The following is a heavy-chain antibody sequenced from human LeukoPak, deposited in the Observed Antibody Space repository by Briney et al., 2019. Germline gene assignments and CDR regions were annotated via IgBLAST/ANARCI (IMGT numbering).Heavy chain of an antibody. CDR2: ISAYNGDS. Sequence: ASVKVSCKGSGYSFSSYGMHRVRQAPGQGLEWMGWISAYNGDSDYAQNLQGRVTMTTDPSTSTAYMELRSLRSDDTAVYYCASGWSGYFASLDYWGQGTLVTVAS. D-gene: IGHD3-3*01. V-gene: IGHV1-18*01. CDR3: ASGWSGYFASLDY. J-gene: IGHJ4*02. CDR1: GYSFSSYG.